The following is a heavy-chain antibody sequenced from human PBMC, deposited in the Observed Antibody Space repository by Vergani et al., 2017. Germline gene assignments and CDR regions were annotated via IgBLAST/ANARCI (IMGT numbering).Heavy chain of an antibody. CDR2: IDPSDSYT. D-gene: IGHD2-2*01. J-gene: IGHJ6*02. CDR3: ARHVPYRYCSSTSCYGYGMDV. Sequence: EVQLVQSGAEVKKPGESLRISCKGSGYSFTSYWISWVRQMPGKGLEWMGRIDPSDSYTNYSPSFQGHVTISADKSISTAYLQWSSLKASDTAMYYCARHVPYRYCSSTSCYGYGMDVWGQGTTVTVSS. V-gene: IGHV5-10-1*01. CDR1: GYSFTSYW.